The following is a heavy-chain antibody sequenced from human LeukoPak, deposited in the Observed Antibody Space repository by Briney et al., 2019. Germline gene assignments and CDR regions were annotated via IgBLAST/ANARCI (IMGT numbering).Heavy chain of an antibody. D-gene: IGHD3-22*01. CDR3: ARAWSYDSSGYYYHFDY. CDR1: GYTFTSYY. V-gene: IGHV1-46*01. CDR2: INPSGGST. Sequence: ASVKVSCKASGYTFTSYYMHWLRQAPGQGLEWMGIINPSGGSTSYARKFQGRVTMTRDTSTSTVYMELSSLRSEDTAVYYCARAWSYDSSGYYYHFDYWGQGTLVTVSS. J-gene: IGHJ4*02.